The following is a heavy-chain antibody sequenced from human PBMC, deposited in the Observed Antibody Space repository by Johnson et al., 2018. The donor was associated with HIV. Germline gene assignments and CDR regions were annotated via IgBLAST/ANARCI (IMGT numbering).Heavy chain of an antibody. CDR3: AREGMYSSYQGSFDI. V-gene: IGHV3-33*08. Sequence: QVQLVESGGGVVQPGKSLTLSCVASGLSFSNFGIHWVRQAPGKGPEWVAVIYDGGRTYYGDSVKGRFTISGDTSKNTLHLEMNSLRAEDTAMYYCAREGMYSSYQGSFDIWGQGTMVTVAS. D-gene: IGHD6-6*01. CDR2: IYDGGRT. J-gene: IGHJ3*02. CDR1: GLSFSNFG.